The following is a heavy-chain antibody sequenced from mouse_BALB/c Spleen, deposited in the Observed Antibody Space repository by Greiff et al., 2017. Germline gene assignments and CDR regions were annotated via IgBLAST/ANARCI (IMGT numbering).Heavy chain of an antibody. CDR3: ARAPYDGYPFDY. V-gene: IGHV5-4*02. J-gene: IGHJ2*01. D-gene: IGHD2-3*01. CDR1: GFTFSDYY. Sequence: DVLLVESGGGLVKPGGSLKLSCAASGFTFSDYYMHWVRQTPEKRLEWVATISDGGSYTYYPDSVKGRFTISRDNAKNNLYLQMSSLTSEDTAMYYCARAPYDGYPFDYWGQGTTVTVSS. CDR2: ISDGGSYT.